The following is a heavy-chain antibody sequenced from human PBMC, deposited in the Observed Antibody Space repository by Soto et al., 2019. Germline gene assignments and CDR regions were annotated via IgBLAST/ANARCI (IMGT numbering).Heavy chain of an antibody. D-gene: IGHD6-13*01. CDR1: GFTFSSYG. CDR2: ISYDGSNK. Sequence: GGSLRLSCAASGFTFSSYGMHWVRQAPGKGLEWVAVISYDGSNKYYADSVKGRFTISRDNSKNTLYLQMNSLRAEDTAVYCCAKLAAAGPFDYWGQGTLVTVSS. J-gene: IGHJ4*02. V-gene: IGHV3-30*18. CDR3: AKLAAAGPFDY.